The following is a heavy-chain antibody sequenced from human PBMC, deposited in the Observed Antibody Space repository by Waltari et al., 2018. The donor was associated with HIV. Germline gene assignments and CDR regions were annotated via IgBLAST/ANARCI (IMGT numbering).Heavy chain of an antibody. J-gene: IGHJ6*02. Sequence: YWSWIRQSPGKGLECIGEINHSGSINYNPSLKSRVIISVDRYKNQFSLKLTSVTAADTAVYYCARGSWGSGMDVWGLGTTVIVSS. D-gene: IGHD7-27*01. CDR3: ARGSWGSGMDV. V-gene: IGHV4-34*01. CDR2: INHSGSI. CDR1: Y.